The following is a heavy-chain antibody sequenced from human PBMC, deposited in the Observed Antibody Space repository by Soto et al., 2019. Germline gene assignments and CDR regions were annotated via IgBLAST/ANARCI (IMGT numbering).Heavy chain of an antibody. Sequence: GGSLRLSCAASGFTFSSYAMSWVRQAPGKGLEWVSAISGSGGSTYYADSVKGRFTISRDNSKNTLYLQMNGLRAEDTAVYYCARTTYYDFWSGPYGMDVWGQGTTVTVSS. D-gene: IGHD3-3*01. CDR1: GFTFSSYA. CDR3: ARTTYYDFWSGPYGMDV. CDR2: ISGSGGST. V-gene: IGHV3-23*01. J-gene: IGHJ6*02.